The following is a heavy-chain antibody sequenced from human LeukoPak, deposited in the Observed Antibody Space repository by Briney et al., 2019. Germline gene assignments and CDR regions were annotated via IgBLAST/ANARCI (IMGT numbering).Heavy chain of an antibody. CDR2: IYYSGST. CDR1: GGSISSSSYY. CDR3: ARGGFYGSGTYLST. V-gene: IGHV4-39*07. D-gene: IGHD3-10*01. J-gene: IGHJ5*02. Sequence: SETLSLTCTVSGGSISSSSYYWGWIRQPPGKGLEWIGSIYYSGSTYYNPSLKSRVTISIDTPKNQFSLKLSSVTAADTAVYYCARGGFYGSGTYLSTWGQGTLVTVSP.